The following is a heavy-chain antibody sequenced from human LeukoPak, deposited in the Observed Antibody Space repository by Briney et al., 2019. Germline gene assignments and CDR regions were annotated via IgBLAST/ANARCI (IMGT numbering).Heavy chain of an antibody. Sequence: GGSLRLSCAVSGFTFSSYSMIWVRQAPGKGLEWLSYISGSSSIINYADSVKGRFTISRDNAKNSLYLQMSSLRAEDTAVYYCARWSIGVVGAQDYYLLDVWGQGTTVTVSS. CDR2: ISGSSSII. CDR3: ARWSIGVVGAQDYYLLDV. CDR1: GFTFSSYS. J-gene: IGHJ6*02. V-gene: IGHV3-48*04. D-gene: IGHD2-15*01.